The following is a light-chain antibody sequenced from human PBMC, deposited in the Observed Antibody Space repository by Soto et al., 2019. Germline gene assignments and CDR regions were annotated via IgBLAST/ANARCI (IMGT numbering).Light chain of an antibody. V-gene: IGKV3-15*01. CDR2: GAS. CDR1: QSVSSN. J-gene: IGKJ1*01. CDR3: QQYNNWPRT. Sequence: EIVMTQSPATLSVSPGERATLSCRASQSVSSNLAWYQQKPGQAPRLLIYGASTRATGIPARSSGSGSGTEFTLTISSLQSEDFAVYYCQQYNNWPRTFGQGTTVDIK.